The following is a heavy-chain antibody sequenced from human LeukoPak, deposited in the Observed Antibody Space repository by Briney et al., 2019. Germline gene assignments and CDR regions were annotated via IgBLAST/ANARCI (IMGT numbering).Heavy chain of an antibody. D-gene: IGHD3-22*01. Sequence: ASVKVSCKASGYTFTGYYTHWVRQAPGQGLEWMGRINPNSGGTNYAQKFQGRVTMTRDTSISTAYMELSRLRSDDTAVYYCARCYYDSSGYYFIDYWGQGTLVTVSS. CDR2: INPNSGGT. CDR3: ARCYYDSSGYYFIDY. V-gene: IGHV1-2*06. CDR1: GYTFTGYY. J-gene: IGHJ4*02.